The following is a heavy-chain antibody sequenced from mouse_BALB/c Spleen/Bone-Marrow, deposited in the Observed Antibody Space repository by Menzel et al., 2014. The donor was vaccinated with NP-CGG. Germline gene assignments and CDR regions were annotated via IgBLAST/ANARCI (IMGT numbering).Heavy chain of an antibody. Sequence: QVQLKQSGAELAKPGASVKMSCKASGYTFTSYWMHWVKQRPGQGLEWIGYINPSTGYTEYNQKFKDKATLTADKSSSIAYMQLSSLTSEDSAVYYCARDYRYDGFAYWGQGTLVTVSA. J-gene: IGHJ3*01. CDR1: GYTFTSYW. D-gene: IGHD2-14*01. V-gene: IGHV1-7*01. CDR2: INPSTGYT. CDR3: ARDYRYDGFAY.